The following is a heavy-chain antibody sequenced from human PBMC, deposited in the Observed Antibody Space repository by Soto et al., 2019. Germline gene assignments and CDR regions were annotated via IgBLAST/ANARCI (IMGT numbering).Heavy chain of an antibody. CDR3: ARDSGAIFGVAPPIPNDIDY. D-gene: IGHD3-3*01. V-gene: IGHV1-3*01. CDR1: GYTFTSYA. CDR2: INAGNGNT. J-gene: IGHJ4*02. Sequence: GASVKVSCKASGYTFTSYAMHWVRQAPGQRLEWMGWINAGNGNTKYSQKFQGRVTITRDTSASTAYMELSSLRSEDTAVYYCARDSGAIFGVAPPIPNDIDYWGQGTLVTVSS.